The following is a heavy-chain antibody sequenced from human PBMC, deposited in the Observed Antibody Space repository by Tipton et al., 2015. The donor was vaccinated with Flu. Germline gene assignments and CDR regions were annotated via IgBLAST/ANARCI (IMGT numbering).Heavy chain of an antibody. CDR1: GFTFDDYA. CDR3: LGDLSQPSFDY. J-gene: IGHJ4*02. D-gene: IGHD3-16*01. Sequence: SLRLSCAASGFTFDDYAMHWVRQAPGKGLEWVSLISWDGGSTYYADSVKGRFTISRDNSKNTLYLQMNSLRAEDTAVYYCLGDLSQPSFDYWGQGTLVTVSS. V-gene: IGHV3-43D*04. CDR2: ISWDGGST.